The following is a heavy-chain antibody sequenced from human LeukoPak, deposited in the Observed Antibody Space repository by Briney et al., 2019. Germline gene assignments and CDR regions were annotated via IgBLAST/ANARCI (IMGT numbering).Heavy chain of an antibody. CDR3: ARINTIFDYYLDY. J-gene: IGHJ4*02. Sequence: SVKLSCKVSGGTFSSYAISWVPQAPGQGLEWMGGIIPIFGTANYAQKFQGRVTFTADESTSTAYMELSSLRSEDTAVYCCARINTIFDYYLDYWGQGTLVTVPS. CDR1: GGTFSSYA. D-gene: IGHD3-3*01. V-gene: IGHV1-69*01. CDR2: IIPIFGTA.